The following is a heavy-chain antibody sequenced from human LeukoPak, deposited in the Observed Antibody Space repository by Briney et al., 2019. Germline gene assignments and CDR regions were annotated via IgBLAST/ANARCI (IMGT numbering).Heavy chain of an antibody. CDR2: ISYDGSNK. D-gene: IGHD1-26*01. V-gene: IGHV3-30-3*01. Sequence: GRSLRLSCAASGFTFSSYAMHWVRQAPGKGLEWVAVISYDGSNKYYVDSVKGRFTISRDNSKNTLYLQMNSLRAEDTAVYYCARDGSGSYYVSYFDYWGQGTLVTVSS. J-gene: IGHJ4*02. CDR1: GFTFSSYA. CDR3: ARDGSGSYYVSYFDY.